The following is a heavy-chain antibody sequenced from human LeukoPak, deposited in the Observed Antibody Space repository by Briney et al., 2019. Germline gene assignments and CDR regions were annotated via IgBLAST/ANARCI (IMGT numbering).Heavy chain of an antibody. V-gene: IGHV3-48*03. CDR2: ISSRGVTT. D-gene: IGHD3-3*01. J-gene: IGHJ4*02. CDR1: GFIFNNYD. Sequence: PGGSLRLSCTASGFIFNNYDMNWVRQAPGQGLEWVSYISSRGVTTYSADSVKGRFTISRDNAKNTLYLQMNSLRDEDTAVYYCARKYYDFWSGHDPTFDYWGQGTLVTVSS. CDR3: ARKYYDFWSGHDPTFDY.